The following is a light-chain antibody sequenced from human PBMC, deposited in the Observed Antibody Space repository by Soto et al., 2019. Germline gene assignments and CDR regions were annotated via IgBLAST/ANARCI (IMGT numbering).Light chain of an antibody. Sequence: VLTQPPSVSGAPGQRVTISCTGNNSNVGAGYDVHWYQQLPGAAPKLVVFGNRNRPSGVPERFSGSKSGTSASLAITGLQAEDEADYYCQAYDYSLTAFVFGGGTKLTVL. CDR3: QAYDYSLTAFV. J-gene: IGLJ3*02. CDR2: GNR. V-gene: IGLV1-40*01. CDR1: NSNVGAGYD.